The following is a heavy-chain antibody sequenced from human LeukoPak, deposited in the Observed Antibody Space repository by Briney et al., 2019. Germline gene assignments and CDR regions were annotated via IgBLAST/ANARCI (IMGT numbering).Heavy chain of an antibody. J-gene: IGHJ4*02. V-gene: IGHV3-30-3*01. D-gene: IGHD2-21*01. CDR1: GFTFSSYA. CDR3: ARDCGGNYGSYYFDY. Sequence: GGSLRLSCAASGFTFSSYAMHWVRQAPGMGLEWVAVISYDGSNKYYADSVKGRFTISRDNSKNTLYLQMNSLRAEDTAVYYCARDCGGNYGSYYFDYWGQGTLVTVPS. CDR2: ISYDGSNK.